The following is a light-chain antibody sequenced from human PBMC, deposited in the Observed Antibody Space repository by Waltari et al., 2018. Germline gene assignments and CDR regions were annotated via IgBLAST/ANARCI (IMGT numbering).Light chain of an antibody. V-gene: IGLV2-23*02. CDR1: TSDVGGYDL. CDR2: EVF. CDR3: CSYACRGTYA. J-gene: IGLJ1*01. Sequence: SAMRQPVSVSVTSVASTTSWGRGTTSDVGGYDLVSWYQQHPAEAPKLLICEVFTRPPDTSSRFSGAKAGSTASLTISGLQPEDEADYYCCSYACRGTYAIGSGTTVTVL.